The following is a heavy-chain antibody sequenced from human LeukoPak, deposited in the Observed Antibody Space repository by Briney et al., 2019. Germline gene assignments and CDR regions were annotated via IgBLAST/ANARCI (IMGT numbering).Heavy chain of an antibody. CDR2: ISSGSSTV. CDR3: ARGTNNAFDI. V-gene: IGHV3-48*04. D-gene: IGHD2-2*01. J-gene: IGHJ3*02. Sequence: GGSLRLSCAASGFMFSSYAMSWVRQTPGKGLQWVSYISSGSSTVYYADSVRGRFTISRDNAENSLYLQMNSLRAEDTAVYYCARGTNNAFDIWGQGTIVTVSS. CDR1: GFMFSSYA.